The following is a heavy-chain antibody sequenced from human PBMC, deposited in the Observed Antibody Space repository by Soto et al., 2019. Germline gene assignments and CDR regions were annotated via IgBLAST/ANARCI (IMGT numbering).Heavy chain of an antibody. CDR1: GFNFRSYA. Sequence: ESGGGLVQPGGSLRLSCAASGFNFRSYAMSWVRRAPGKGLEWVSAISGSGGTSYFADSVRGRFTISRDNSKNTLYLQLSSLRVEDTAEYFCAKGGGSSWTIDYWGHGTLVTVSS. J-gene: IGHJ4*01. CDR2: ISGSGGTS. D-gene: IGHD6-13*01. V-gene: IGHV3-23*01. CDR3: AKGGGSSWTIDY.